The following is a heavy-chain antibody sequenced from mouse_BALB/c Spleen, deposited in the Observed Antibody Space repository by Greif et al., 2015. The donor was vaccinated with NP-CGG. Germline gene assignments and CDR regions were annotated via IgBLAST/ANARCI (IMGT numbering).Heavy chain of an antibody. J-gene: IGHJ2*01. CDR2: INPSTGYT. CDR3: ARRTQHFDY. V-gene: IGHV1-7*01. CDR1: GYTFTSYW. Sequence: VQLQQSGAELAKPGASVKMSCKASGYTFTSYWMHWVKQRPGQGLEWIGYINPSTGYTEYNQKFKDKATLTADKSSSTVYMQLSSLTSEDSAVYYCARRTQHFDYWGQGTTLTVSS. D-gene: IGHD6-1*01.